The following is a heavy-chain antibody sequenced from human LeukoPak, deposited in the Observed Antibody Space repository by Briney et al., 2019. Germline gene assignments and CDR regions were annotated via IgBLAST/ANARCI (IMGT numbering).Heavy chain of an antibody. CDR1: GFTFSGSA. J-gene: IGHJ3*02. CDR3: TRHPYYDFWSGYYSDAFDI. D-gene: IGHD3-3*01. V-gene: IGHV3-73*01. Sequence: GGSLRLSCAASGFTFSGSAMHWVRQASGKGLEWVGRIRSKANSYATAYAASVKGRFTISRDDSKNTAYLQMNSLKTEDTAVYYCTRHPYYDFWSGYYSDAFDIWGQGTMVTVSS. CDR2: IRSKANSYAT.